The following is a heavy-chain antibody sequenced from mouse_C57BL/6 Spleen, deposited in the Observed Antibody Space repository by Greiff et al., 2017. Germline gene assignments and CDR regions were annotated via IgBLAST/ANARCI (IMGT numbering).Heavy chain of an antibody. Sequence: VQLQQPGAELVRPGSSVKLSCKASGYTFTSYWMHWVKQRPIQGLEWIGNIDPSDSDTHYNQKFKDKATLTVDKSSSTAYMQLSSLTSEDSAVYYCAREGWDGRGDDWGQGTTLTVSS. J-gene: IGHJ2*01. CDR2: IDPSDSDT. V-gene: IGHV1-52*01. CDR3: AREGWDGRGDD. CDR1: GYTFTSYW. D-gene: IGHD3-3*01.